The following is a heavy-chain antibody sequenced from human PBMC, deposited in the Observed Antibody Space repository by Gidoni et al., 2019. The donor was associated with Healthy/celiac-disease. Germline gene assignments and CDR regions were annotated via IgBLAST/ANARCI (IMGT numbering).Heavy chain of an antibody. CDR1: GGSFSGYY. Sequence: QVQLQQWGAGLLKPSETLSLTCAVYGGSFSGYYWSWIRQPPGKGLEWIGEINHSGSTKYNPSLKSRVTISVDTSKNQFSLKLSSVTAADTAVYYCARARGYCSGGSCYNWFDPWGQGTLVTVSS. CDR2: INHSGST. D-gene: IGHD2-15*01. J-gene: IGHJ5*02. V-gene: IGHV4-34*01. CDR3: ARARGYCSGGSCYNWFDP.